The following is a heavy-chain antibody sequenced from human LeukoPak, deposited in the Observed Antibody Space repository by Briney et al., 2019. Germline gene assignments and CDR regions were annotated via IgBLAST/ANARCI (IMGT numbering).Heavy chain of an antibody. CDR2: IKQDGSEK. J-gene: IGHJ4*02. D-gene: IGHD4-23*01. CDR1: GFTFSSHW. Sequence: PGGSLRLSCGASGFTFSSHWMSWVRQVPGKGLEWVANIKQDGSEKYYVDSVEGRFTISRDNAKNSLYLQMNSPRAEDTAVYFCARDQTTVGLDFWGQGTLVSVSS. CDR3: ARDQTTVGLDF. V-gene: IGHV3-7*03.